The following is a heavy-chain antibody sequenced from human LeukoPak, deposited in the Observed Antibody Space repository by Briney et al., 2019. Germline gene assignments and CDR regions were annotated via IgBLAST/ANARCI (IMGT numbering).Heavy chain of an antibody. V-gene: IGHV4-38-2*02. J-gene: IGHJ4*02. CDR3: ARAPVAATFDY. CDR1: GYSISSGYY. D-gene: IGHD6-19*01. Sequence: SETLSLTCTVSGYSISSGYYWGWIRQPPGKGLEWIGSIYCSGSTYYNPSLKSRVTISVDTSKNQFSLMLSSVTAADTAVYYCARAPVAATFDYWGQGTLVTVSS. CDR2: IYCSGST.